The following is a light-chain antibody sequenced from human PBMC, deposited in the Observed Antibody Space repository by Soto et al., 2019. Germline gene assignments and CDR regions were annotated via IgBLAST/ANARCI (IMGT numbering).Light chain of an antibody. V-gene: IGKV1-13*02. CDR2: DAS. CDR3: QQFNSYPPPLT. CDR1: QGISSA. Sequence: AIQLTQSPSSLSASVGDRVTITCRASQGISSALAWYQQKPGKAPKLLIYDASSLESGVPSRFRGSGSGTDFTLTISSLQPEDFATYYCQQFNSYPPPLTFGGGTKVEIK. J-gene: IGKJ4*01.